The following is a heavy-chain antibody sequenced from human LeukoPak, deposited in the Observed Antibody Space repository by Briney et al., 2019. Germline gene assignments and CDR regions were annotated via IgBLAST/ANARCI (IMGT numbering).Heavy chain of an antibody. Sequence: SETLSLTCTVSGGSISSSTYYWGWIRQPPGKGLEWIGSIYYSGSTYYNASLKSRVTISVDTSKNQFSLKLSSVTAADTAVYYCARDAYDSSGYSFDYWGQGTLVTVSS. CDR2: IYYSGST. J-gene: IGHJ4*02. D-gene: IGHD3-22*01. CDR1: GGSISSSTYY. V-gene: IGHV4-39*07. CDR3: ARDAYDSSGYSFDY.